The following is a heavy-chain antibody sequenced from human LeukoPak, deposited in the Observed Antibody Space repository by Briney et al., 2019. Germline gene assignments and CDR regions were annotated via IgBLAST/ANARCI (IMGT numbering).Heavy chain of an antibody. D-gene: IGHD3-22*01. CDR2: IYYSGST. CDR1: GGSISTYY. J-gene: IGHJ4*02. CDR3: ASVPYDSSGYAPFDY. V-gene: IGHV4-59*01. Sequence: SETLSLSCTVSGGSISTYYWSWIRQSPGKGLEWIGYIYYSGSTNYNPSLKSRVSISVDRSKNQFSLRLSSVTAADTAVYFCASVPYDSSGYAPFDYWGQGTLVTVSS.